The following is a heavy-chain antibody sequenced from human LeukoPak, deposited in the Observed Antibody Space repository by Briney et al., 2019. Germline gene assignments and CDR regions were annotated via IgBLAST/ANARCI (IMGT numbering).Heavy chain of an antibody. J-gene: IGHJ4*02. CDR2: IIPIFGTA. D-gene: IGHD3-16*02. Sequence: GASVKVSCKASGGTFSSYAISWVRQAPGQGLEWMGGIIPIFGTANYAQKFQGRVTITADKSTSAAYMELSSLRSEDTAVYYCARGDYVWGSYRHLDYWGQGTLVTVSS. CDR1: GGTFSSYA. V-gene: IGHV1-69*06. CDR3: ARGDYVWGSYRHLDY.